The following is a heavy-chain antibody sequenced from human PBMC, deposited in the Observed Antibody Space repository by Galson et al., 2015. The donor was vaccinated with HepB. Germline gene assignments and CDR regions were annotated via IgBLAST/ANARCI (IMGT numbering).Heavy chain of an antibody. CDR2: ISYDGSNK. J-gene: IGHJ4*02. V-gene: IGHV3-30*18. CDR3: AKNKYDILTGPPDY. D-gene: IGHD3-9*01. CDR1: GFTFSSYG. Sequence: SLRLSCAASGFTFSSYGMHWVRQAPGKGLEWVAVISYDGSNKYYADSVKGRFTISRDNSKNTLYLQMNSLRAEDTAVYYWAKNKYDILTGPPDYWGQGTLVTVSS.